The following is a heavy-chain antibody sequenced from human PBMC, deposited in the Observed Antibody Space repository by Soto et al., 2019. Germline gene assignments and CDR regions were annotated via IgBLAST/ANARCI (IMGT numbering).Heavy chain of an antibody. CDR3: ARERRGYSSSWYWFDP. CDR1: GYTFTSYA. Sequence: GASVKVSCKASGYTFTSYAMHWVRQAPGQRLEWMGWINAGNGNTKYSQKFQGRVTITRDTSASTAYMELSSLRSEDTAVYYCARERRGYSSSWYWFDPWGQGTLVTVSS. CDR2: INAGNGNT. D-gene: IGHD6-13*01. V-gene: IGHV1-3*01. J-gene: IGHJ5*02.